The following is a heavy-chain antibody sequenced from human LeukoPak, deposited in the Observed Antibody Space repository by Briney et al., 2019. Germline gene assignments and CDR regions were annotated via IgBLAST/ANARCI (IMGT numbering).Heavy chain of an antibody. V-gene: IGHV3-21*01. CDR3: ASKERKAAAANGSY. Sequence: KPGGSLRLSCAASGFTFSSYSMNWVRQAPGKGLGWVSSISSSSSYIYYADSVKGRFTISRDNAKNSLYLQMNSLRAEDTAVYYCASKERKAAAANGSYWGQGTLVTVSS. D-gene: IGHD6-13*01. CDR1: GFTFSSYS. J-gene: IGHJ4*02. CDR2: ISSSSSYI.